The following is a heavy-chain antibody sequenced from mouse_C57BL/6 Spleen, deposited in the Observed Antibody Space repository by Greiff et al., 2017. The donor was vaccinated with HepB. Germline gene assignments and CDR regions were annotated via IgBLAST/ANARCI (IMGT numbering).Heavy chain of an antibody. CDR1: GYAFSSSW. V-gene: IGHV1-82*01. Sequence: QVQLQQSGPELVKPGASVKISCKASGYAFSSSWMNWVKQRPGKGLEWIGRIYPGDGDTNYNGKFKGKATLTADKSSSTAYMQLRSLTSEDSAVYFCARGDYLGFAYWGQGTLVTVSA. CDR2: IYPGDGDT. CDR3: ARGDYLGFAY. J-gene: IGHJ3*01. D-gene: IGHD2-4*01.